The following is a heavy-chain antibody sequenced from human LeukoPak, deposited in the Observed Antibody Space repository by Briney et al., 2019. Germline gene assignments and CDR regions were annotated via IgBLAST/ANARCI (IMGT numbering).Heavy chain of an antibody. V-gene: IGHV3-33*06. CDR3: AKVPSGYESPGY. CDR2: IWYDGSNK. D-gene: IGHD5-12*01. J-gene: IGHJ4*02. Sequence: GRSLRLSCAASGFTFSSYGMHWVRQAPGKGLEWVAVIWYDGSNKYYADSVKGRFTISRDNSKNTLYLQMNSLRAEDTAMYYCAKVPSGYESPGYWGQGTLVTVSS. CDR1: GFTFSSYG.